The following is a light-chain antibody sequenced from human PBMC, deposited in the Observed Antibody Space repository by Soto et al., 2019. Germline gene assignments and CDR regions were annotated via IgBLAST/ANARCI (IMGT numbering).Light chain of an antibody. CDR2: TNT. CDR3: AAWDDSLNSVI. Sequence: QLVLTQPPSASGTPGQSVSISCSGSRSNIGTNPVNWYQQLPGTAPKLLFYTNTQRPSGVPDRFSASKSGTSASLAISGLQSEYEADYYCAAWDDSLNSVIFGGGTKLTGL. J-gene: IGLJ2*01. V-gene: IGLV1-44*01. CDR1: RSNIGTNP.